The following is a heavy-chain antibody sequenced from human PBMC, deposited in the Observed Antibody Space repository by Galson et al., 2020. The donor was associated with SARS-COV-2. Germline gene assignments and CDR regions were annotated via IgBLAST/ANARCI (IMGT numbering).Heavy chain of an antibody. Sequence: ASVKVSCKTSGYLFSNYGISWVRQAPGQGLEWMGWISSYNDNIKYAQKFQGRITMTTDAARSTAYMELRSLRSDDTAVYYCAREGGLLWFCGQSYGFDVWGQGSTVTGSS. J-gene: IGHJ6*01. CDR3: AREGGLLWFCGQSYGFDV. D-gene: IGHD3-10*01. CDR1: GYLFSNYG. CDR2: ISSYNDNI. V-gene: IGHV1-18*01.